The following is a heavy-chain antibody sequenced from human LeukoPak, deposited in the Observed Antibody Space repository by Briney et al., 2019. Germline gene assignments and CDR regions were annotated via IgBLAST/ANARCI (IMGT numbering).Heavy chain of an antibody. CDR2: IYYSGST. V-gene: IGHV4-39*01. CDR3: ARQRFSSTSWNAHYYYYMDV. J-gene: IGHJ6*03. CDR1: GGSISSSSYY. D-gene: IGHD2-2*01. Sequence: PSETLSLTCTVSGGSISSSSYYWGWIRQPPGKGLEWIGSIYYSGSTYYNPSLKSRVTISVDTSKNQFSLKLSSVTAADTAVYYCARQRFSSTSWNAHYYYYMDVWGKGTTVTVSS.